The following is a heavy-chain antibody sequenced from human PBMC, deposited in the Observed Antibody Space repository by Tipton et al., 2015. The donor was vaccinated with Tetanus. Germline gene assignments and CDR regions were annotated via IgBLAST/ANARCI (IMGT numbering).Heavy chain of an antibody. V-gene: IGHV1-3*01. J-gene: IGHJ4*02. D-gene: IGHD1-14*01. CDR1: GYTFTHYG. CDR3: ARAPNRISRAYDY. CDR2: INPGNGNV. Sequence: QLVQSGAEVKKPGASVKVSCKASGYTFTHYGMHWVRQALGQRLEWMGWINPGNGNVKYSQKFQGRVTITRDASASTAYMELSSLRSEDTAVFYCARAPNRISRAYDYWGQGTQITVSS.